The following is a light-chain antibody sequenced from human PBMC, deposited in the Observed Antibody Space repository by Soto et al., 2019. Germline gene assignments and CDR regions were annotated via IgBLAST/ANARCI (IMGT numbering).Light chain of an antibody. V-gene: IGLV2-14*01. CDR1: SSDVGGYNY. Sequence: QSALTQPASVSGSPGQSITISSTGTSSDVGGYNYVSWYQQHPGKAPKLMIYEVTNRPSGVSNRFSASKSGNTASLTISGLQAEDEADYYCSSYTGSNTVVFGGGTKLTVL. CDR2: EVT. J-gene: IGLJ2*01. CDR3: SSYTGSNTVV.